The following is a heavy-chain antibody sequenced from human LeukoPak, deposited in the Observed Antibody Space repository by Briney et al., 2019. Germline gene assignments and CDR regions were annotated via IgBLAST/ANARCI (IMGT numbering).Heavy chain of an antibody. Sequence: ASVKVSCKASGYTFTSYYMHWVRQAPGQGLEWMGRINPNSGGTNYAQKFQGRVTMTRDTSISTAYMELSRLRSDDTAVYYCAREAAVAGTMFDYWGQGTLVTVSS. V-gene: IGHV1-2*06. CDR2: INPNSGGT. CDR3: AREAAVAGTMFDY. J-gene: IGHJ4*02. D-gene: IGHD6-19*01. CDR1: GYTFTSYY.